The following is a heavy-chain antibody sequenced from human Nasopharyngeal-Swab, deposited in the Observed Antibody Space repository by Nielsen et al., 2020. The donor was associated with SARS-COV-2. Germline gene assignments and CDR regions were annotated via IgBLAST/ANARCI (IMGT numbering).Heavy chain of an antibody. Sequence: SETLSLTCTVSGGSISSSSYYWCWIRQPPGKGLEWIGSMYHSGSTYYNPSLKTRVTISADTSKNQLSMKVSSLTAADTAVYYCARNRLTLDFYPTGSYLATFDSWGQGTLVTVSS. CDR3: ARNRLTLDFYPTGSYLATFDS. J-gene: IGHJ4*01. D-gene: IGHD3-10*01. CDR1: GGSISSSSYY. CDR2: MYHSGST. V-gene: IGHV4-39*07.